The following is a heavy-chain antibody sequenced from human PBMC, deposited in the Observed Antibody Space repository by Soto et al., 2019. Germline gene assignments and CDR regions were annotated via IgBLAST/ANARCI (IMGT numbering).Heavy chain of an antibody. D-gene: IGHD2-2*01. V-gene: IGHV4-34*01. Sequence: SSETLSLTCAVYGGSFSGYYWSWIRQPPGKGLEWIGEINHSGSTNYNPSLKSRVTISVDTSKNQFSLKLSSVTAADTAVYYCARGKGQNQLRGNNWFDPWGQGTLVTGSS. J-gene: IGHJ5*02. CDR1: GGSFSGYY. CDR2: INHSGST. CDR3: ARGKGQNQLRGNNWFDP.